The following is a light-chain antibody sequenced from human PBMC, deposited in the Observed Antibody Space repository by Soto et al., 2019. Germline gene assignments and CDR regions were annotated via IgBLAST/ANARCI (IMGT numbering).Light chain of an antibody. Sequence: EIVLTQSPGTLSLSTGERATLSCRASQSVSSSYLAWYQQKPGQAPRLLIYGASSRATGIPDRFSGSGSGTDFTLTISRLEPEDFAVYYCQLYVRAFGQGTLLEIK. CDR3: QLYVRA. V-gene: IGKV3-20*01. J-gene: IGKJ5*01. CDR2: GAS. CDR1: QSVSSSY.